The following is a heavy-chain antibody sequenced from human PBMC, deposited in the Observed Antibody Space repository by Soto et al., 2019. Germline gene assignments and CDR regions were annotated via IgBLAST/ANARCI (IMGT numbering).Heavy chain of an antibody. V-gene: IGHV3-23*01. J-gene: IGHJ6*02. CDR1: GFTFSNYA. CDR2: ISGSGDSP. D-gene: IGHD2-2*01. Sequence: EVQVLESGGGLVQPGGSLRLSCVASGFTFSNYAMSWVRQAPGKGLEWVSAISGSGDSPYYADSVKSRFTISRDTSKNTLYLQMNSRRAEDTAIYYCATRGYCRSPLGLADFYAMDVWGQGPTVTVSS. CDR3: ATRGYCRSPLGLADFYAMDV.